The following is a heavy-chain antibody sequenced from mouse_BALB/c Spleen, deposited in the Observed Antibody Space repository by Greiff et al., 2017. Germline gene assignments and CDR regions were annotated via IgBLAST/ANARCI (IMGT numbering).Heavy chain of an antibody. CDR1: GYSITSDYA. D-gene: IGHD2-1*01. CDR2: ISYSGST. J-gene: IGHJ2*01. CDR3: ADGNFFDY. V-gene: IGHV3-2*02. Sequence: EVHLVESGPGLVKPSQSLSLTCTVTGYSITSDYAWNWIRQFPGNKLEWMGYISYSGSTSYNPSLKSRISITRDTSKNQFFLQLNSVTTEDTATYYCADGNFFDYWGQGTTLTVSS.